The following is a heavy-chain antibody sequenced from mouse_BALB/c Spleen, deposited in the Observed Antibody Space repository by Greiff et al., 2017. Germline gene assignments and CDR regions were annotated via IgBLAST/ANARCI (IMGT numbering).Heavy chain of an antibody. D-gene: IGHD1-1*01. CDR3: KGVVATPFAY. V-gene: IGHV14-4*02. J-gene: IGHJ3*01. CDR1: GFNIKDYY. Sequence: VQLKESGAELVRSGASVKLSCTASGFNIKDYYMHWVKQRPEQGLEWIGWIDPENGDTEYAPKFQGKATMTADTSSNTAYLQLSSLTSEDTAVYYCKGVVATPFAYWGQGTLVTVSA. CDR2: IDPENGDT.